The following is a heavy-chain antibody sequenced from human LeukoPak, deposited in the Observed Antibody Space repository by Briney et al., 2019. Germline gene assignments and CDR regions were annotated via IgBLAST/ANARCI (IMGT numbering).Heavy chain of an antibody. D-gene: IGHD6-6*01. Sequence: GGSLRLSCAASGFTFSTYSMNWVRQAPGKGLEWVSYISSSSDYIYYADSVKGRFTISRDNSKNTLYLQMNSLRAEDTAVYYCAKDRLEYSSSGYYYMDVWGKGTTVTVSS. CDR2: ISSSSDYI. J-gene: IGHJ6*03. CDR3: AKDRLEYSSSGYYYMDV. CDR1: GFTFSTYS. V-gene: IGHV3-21*05.